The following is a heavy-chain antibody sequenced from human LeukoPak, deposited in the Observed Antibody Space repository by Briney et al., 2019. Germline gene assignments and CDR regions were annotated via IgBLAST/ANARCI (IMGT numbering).Heavy chain of an antibody. CDR3: ARDSGAHLYDLWSGYPNDAFDI. D-gene: IGHD3-3*01. V-gene: IGHV4-39*07. J-gene: IGHJ3*02. Sequence: SETLSLTCTVSGGSVSRSPYYWGWIRQPPGKGLEWIGNIYYSGSTYYNPSLKSRVTISVDTSKNQFSLKVTSVTAADTAVYYCARDSGAHLYDLWSGYPNDAFDIWGQGTMVTVSS. CDR2: IYYSGST. CDR1: GGSVSRSPYY.